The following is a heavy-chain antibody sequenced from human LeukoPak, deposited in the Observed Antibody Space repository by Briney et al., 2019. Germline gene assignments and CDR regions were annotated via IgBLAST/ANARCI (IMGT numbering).Heavy chain of an antibody. J-gene: IGHJ3*02. CDR3: ARPGGSGYYYDAFDI. Sequence: SETLSLTCTVSGGSISSYYWSWIRQPPGKGLEWIGYIYYSGSTNYNPSPKSRVTISVDTSKNQFSLKLSSVTAADTAVYYCARPGGSGYYYDAFDIWGQGTMVTVSS. CDR2: IYYSGST. V-gene: IGHV4-59*08. D-gene: IGHD3-22*01. CDR1: GGSISSYY.